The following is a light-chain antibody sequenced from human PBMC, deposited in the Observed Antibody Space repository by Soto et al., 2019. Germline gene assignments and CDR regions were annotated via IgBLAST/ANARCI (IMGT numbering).Light chain of an antibody. CDR1: QSVTSSN. J-gene: IGKJ5*01. Sequence: EIVLTQSAATLSLSPGERATLSCRSSQSVTSSNFAWYQQKPGQAPRLLIYGTSSRATGIPDRFSGSGSGTDFTLTLSRLQPDDFAVYYCQQYGSSPITFGQGTRLEIK. V-gene: IGKV3-20*01. CDR3: QQYGSSPIT. CDR2: GTS.